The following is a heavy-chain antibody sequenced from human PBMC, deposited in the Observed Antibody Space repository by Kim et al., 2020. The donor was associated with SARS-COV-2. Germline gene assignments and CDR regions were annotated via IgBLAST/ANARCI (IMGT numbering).Heavy chain of an antibody. CDR2: IYHSGST. Sequence: SETLSLTCAVSGGSISSSNWWSWVSQPPGKGLEWIGEIYHSGSTNYNPSLKSRVTISVDKSKNQFSLKLSSVTAADTAVYYCARSHAESLYYFDYWGQGTLVTVSS. J-gene: IGHJ4*02. CDR1: GGSISSSNW. CDR3: ARSHAESLYYFDY. V-gene: IGHV4-4*02.